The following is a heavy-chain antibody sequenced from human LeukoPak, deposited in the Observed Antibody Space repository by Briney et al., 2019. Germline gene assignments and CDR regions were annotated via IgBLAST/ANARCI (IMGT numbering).Heavy chain of an antibody. CDR3: VRERLPAAIPFDY. CDR1: GFTFSSYA. CDR2: ISYDGSNK. J-gene: IGHJ4*02. Sequence: GGSLRLSCAASGFTFSSYAMHWVRQAPGKGLEWVAVISYDGSNKYYADSVKGRFTISRDNSKNTLYLQMNSLRAEDTAVYYCVRERLPAAIPFDYWGQGTLVTVSS. D-gene: IGHD2-2*01. V-gene: IGHV3-30*04.